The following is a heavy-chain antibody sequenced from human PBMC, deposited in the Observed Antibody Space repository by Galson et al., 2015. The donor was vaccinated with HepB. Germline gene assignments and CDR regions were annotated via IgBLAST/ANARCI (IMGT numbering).Heavy chain of an antibody. V-gene: IGHV1-58*02. Sequence: SVKVSCKASGFTFTSSAMQWVRQARGQRLEWIGWIVVGSGNTNYAQKFQERVTITRDMSTSTAYMELSSLRSEDTAVYYCAAAGSSSSSWLPGVTRFDPWGQGTLVTVSS. CDR3: AAAGSSSSSWLPGVTRFDP. CDR2: IVVGSGNT. J-gene: IGHJ5*02. CDR1: GFTFTSSA. D-gene: IGHD6-13*01.